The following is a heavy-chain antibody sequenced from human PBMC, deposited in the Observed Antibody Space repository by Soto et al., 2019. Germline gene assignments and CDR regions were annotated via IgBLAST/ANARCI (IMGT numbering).Heavy chain of an antibody. CDR1: GYIFTTYS. CDR2: INGGKDNI. CDR3: ARGLGLYYFDY. Sequence: ASVKVSCQASGYIFTTYSMHWVRQAPGQRLEWMGWINGGKDNIKYSQKFQDRVTITRDTSASTAYMELSSLRSEDTAVYYCARGLGLYYFDYWGQGTLVTVSS. J-gene: IGHJ4*02. V-gene: IGHV1-3*01. D-gene: IGHD1-26*01.